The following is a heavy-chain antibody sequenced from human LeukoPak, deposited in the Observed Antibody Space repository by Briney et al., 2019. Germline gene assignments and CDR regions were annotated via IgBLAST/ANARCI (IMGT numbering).Heavy chain of an antibody. D-gene: IGHD6-25*01. CDR1: GFTFSSYG. CDR3: ARAHSAAVGWFDP. V-gene: IGHV3-23*01. J-gene: IGHJ5*02. Sequence: PGGSLRLSCAASGFTFSSYGMSWVRQAPGKGLEWVSAISGSGGSTYYADSVKGRFTISRDNSKNTLYLQMNSLRAEDTAVYYCARAHSAAVGWFDPWGQGTLVTVSS. CDR2: ISGSGGST.